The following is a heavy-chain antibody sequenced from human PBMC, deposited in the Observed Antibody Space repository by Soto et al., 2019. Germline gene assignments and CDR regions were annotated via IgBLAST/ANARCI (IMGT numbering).Heavy chain of an antibody. CDR1: GFTFTNFA. Sequence: GGSLRLSCAASGFTFTNFAMNWVRQAPGKGLEWVSVISGIGDTTYNADSVKGRFTISRDNSMNTAFLQMNSLRAEDTALYYCAKGYCSSTSCSFDYWGQGTLVTVSS. D-gene: IGHD2-2*01. V-gene: IGHV3-23*01. J-gene: IGHJ4*02. CDR3: AKGYCSSTSCSFDY. CDR2: ISGIGDTT.